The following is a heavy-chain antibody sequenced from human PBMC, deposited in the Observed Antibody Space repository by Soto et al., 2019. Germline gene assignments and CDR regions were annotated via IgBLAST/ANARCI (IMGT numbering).Heavy chain of an antibody. V-gene: IGHV3-9*01. CDR3: AKRFCSSTRCLTYSYMDV. Sequence: DVQLVESGGGLVQPGRSLRLPSAASGFSFVEYAMHWVRQAPGKCLEWVSVISSNSGAMGYGDSVKGRFTISRDNVKDSLYLRMNRLRAEDTALYYCAKRFCSSTRCLTYSYMDVWGKGTAVTVSS. CDR2: ISSNSGAM. CDR1: GFSFVEYA. D-gene: IGHD2-2*01. J-gene: IGHJ6*03.